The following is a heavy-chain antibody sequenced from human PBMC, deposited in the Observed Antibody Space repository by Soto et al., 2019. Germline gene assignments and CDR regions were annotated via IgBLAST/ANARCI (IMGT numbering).Heavy chain of an antibody. V-gene: IGHV4-34*01. J-gene: IGHJ4*02. CDR3: ARTTAAIHLNY. Sequence: QAQLQQWGTGLLKPSETLSLTCAVYGGSLSGNYWGWIRQPPGKGLEWIGETHHSGSTAYNPSLKSRLIISVDTSRNQFSLKLNSVTAADTAVYYCARTTAAIHLNYWSQGTLVTVSS. CDR1: GGSLSGNY. CDR2: THHSGST. D-gene: IGHD2-21*02.